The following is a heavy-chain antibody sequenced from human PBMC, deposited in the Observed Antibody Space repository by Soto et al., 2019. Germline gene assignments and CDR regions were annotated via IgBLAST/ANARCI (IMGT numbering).Heavy chain of an antibody. CDR3: AREYSGYHPFFDY. D-gene: IGHD5-12*01. CDR1: GGTFSSYT. CDR2: IIPILGIA. J-gene: IGHJ4*02. Sequence: QVQLVQSGAEVKKPGSSVKVSCKASGGTFSSYTISWVRQAPGQGLEWMGRIIPILGIANYAQKFQGRVTITADKSTSTADMELSSLRSEDTAVYYCAREYSGYHPFFDYWGQGTLVTVSS. V-gene: IGHV1-69*08.